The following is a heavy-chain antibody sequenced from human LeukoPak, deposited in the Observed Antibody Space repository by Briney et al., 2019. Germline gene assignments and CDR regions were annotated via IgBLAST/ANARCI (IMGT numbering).Heavy chain of an antibody. V-gene: IGHV1-18*01. D-gene: IGHD6-19*01. CDR1: GGTFSSYA. Sequence: ASVKVSCKASGGTFSSYAISWVRQAPGQGLEWMGWISAYNGNTNYAQKLQGRVTMTTDTSTSTAYMELRSLRSDDTAVYYCARGSYSSGWWMFDYWGQGTLVTVSS. CDR2: ISAYNGNT. CDR3: ARGSYSSGWWMFDY. J-gene: IGHJ4*02.